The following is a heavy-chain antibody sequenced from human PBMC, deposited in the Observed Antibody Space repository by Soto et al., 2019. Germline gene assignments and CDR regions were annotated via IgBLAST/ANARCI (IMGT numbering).Heavy chain of an antibody. D-gene: IGHD5-12*01. CDR1: GGSFRGYY. CDR2: INHSGST. J-gene: IGHJ6*02. V-gene: IGHV4-34*01. Sequence: SETLSLTCAVYGGSFRGYYWSWIRQPPGKGLEGIGEINHSGSTNYNPSLKSRVTISVDTSKNQFSLKLSSVTAADKAVYYCARVKRDIVATKRVSLYYGMDVWGQGTTVT. CDR3: ARVKRDIVATKRVSLYYGMDV.